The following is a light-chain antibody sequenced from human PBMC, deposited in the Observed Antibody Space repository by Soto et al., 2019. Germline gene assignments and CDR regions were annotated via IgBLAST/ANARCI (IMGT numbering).Light chain of an antibody. J-gene: IGKJ4*01. CDR1: QSISNW. Sequence: DIQMTQSPSTLSASVGDTVTITCRASQSISNWLAWYQQKPGKAPNLLIFKASSLQSGVPSRFSGSGPGTEFTLTISRLQPDDFATYYCQLYNSFPLTFGGGTKVEIK. CDR2: KAS. V-gene: IGKV1-5*03. CDR3: QLYNSFPLT.